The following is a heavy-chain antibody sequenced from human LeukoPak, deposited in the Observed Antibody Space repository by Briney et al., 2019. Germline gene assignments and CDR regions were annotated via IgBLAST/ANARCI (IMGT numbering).Heavy chain of an antibody. CDR2: ILYDGSNK. D-gene: IGHD6-19*01. J-gene: IGHJ4*02. CDR1: GFTFSSYS. CDR3: ARARLYFDY. V-gene: IGHV3-30*03. Sequence: GGSLRLSCAASGFTFSSYSMNWVRQAPGKGLEWVAVILYDGSNKYNADSVKGRFTISRDNSKNTLYLQMNSLRAEDTAVYYCARARLYFDYWGQGTLVTVSS.